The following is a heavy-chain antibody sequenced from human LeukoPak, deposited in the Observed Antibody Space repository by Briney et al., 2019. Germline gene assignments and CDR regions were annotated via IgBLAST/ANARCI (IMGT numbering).Heavy chain of an antibody. CDR1: GGSISSHH. CDR3: ARHRLLGGDIL. Sequence: PSETLSLTCTVSGGSISSHHWSWIRQPPGKGLEWIGYIYYSGNANYNPPLKSRVTISVDTSKTQFSLKLSSVTAADTAVYYCARHRLLGGDILWGQGTLVTVSS. CDR2: IYYSGNA. J-gene: IGHJ4*02. V-gene: IGHV4-59*08. D-gene: IGHD5-12*01.